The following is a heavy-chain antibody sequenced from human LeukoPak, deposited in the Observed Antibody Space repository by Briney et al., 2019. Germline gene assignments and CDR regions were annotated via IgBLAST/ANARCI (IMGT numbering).Heavy chain of an antibody. V-gene: IGHV3-30*03. CDR2: ISYDGSNK. Sequence: HSGGSLRLSCAVSGFTFSNAWMSWVRQAPGKGLEWVAVISYDGSNKYYADSVKGRFTISRDNSKNTLYLQMNSLRAEDTAVYYCAREMATITAPFDYWGQGTLVTVSS. CDR3: AREMATITAPFDY. CDR1: GFTFSNAW. J-gene: IGHJ4*02. D-gene: IGHD5-24*01.